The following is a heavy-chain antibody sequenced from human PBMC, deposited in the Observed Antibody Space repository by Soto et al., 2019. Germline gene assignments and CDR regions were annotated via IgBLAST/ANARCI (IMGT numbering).Heavy chain of an antibody. CDR2: IYYSGST. V-gene: IGHV4-59*01. J-gene: IGHJ4*02. CDR3: ARYGAMVPL. D-gene: IGHD5-18*01. Sequence: SSETLSLSSTFSGGSISSYYWSWIRQPPGKGLEWIGYIYYSGSTNYNPSLKSRVTISVDTSKNQFSLKLSSVTAADTAVYYCARYGAMVPLWGQGTLVTVSS. CDR1: GGSISSYY.